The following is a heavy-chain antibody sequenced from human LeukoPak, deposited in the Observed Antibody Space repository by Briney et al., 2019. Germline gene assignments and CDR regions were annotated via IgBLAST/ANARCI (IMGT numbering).Heavy chain of an antibody. CDR3: ANENYYDSSGYLDY. CDR2: ISSDGTNK. D-gene: IGHD3-22*01. Sequence: GGSLRLSCAASGFTFSSYGMHWVRQAPGKGPEWVAVISSDGTNKYYADSVKGRFTISRDNSKNTLYLQMNSLRAEDTAVYYCANENYYDSSGYLDYWGQGTLVTVSS. V-gene: IGHV3-30*18. J-gene: IGHJ4*02. CDR1: GFTFSSYG.